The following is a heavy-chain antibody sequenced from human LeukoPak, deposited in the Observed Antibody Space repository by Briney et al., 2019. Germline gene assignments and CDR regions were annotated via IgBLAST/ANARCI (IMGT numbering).Heavy chain of an antibody. Sequence: SETLSLTCAVYGGSFSGYYWSWIRQPPGKGLEWIGEINHSGSTNYNPSLKGRVTISVDTSKNQFSLKLSSVTAADTAVYYCARGGGFGELLPHIYYFDYWGQGTLVTVSS. CDR2: INHSGST. V-gene: IGHV4-34*01. CDR1: GGSFSGYY. D-gene: IGHD3-10*01. CDR3: ARGGGFGELLPHIYYFDY. J-gene: IGHJ4*02.